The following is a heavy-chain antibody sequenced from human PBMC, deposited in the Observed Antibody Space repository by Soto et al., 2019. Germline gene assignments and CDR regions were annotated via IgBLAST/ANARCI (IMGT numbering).Heavy chain of an antibody. CDR2: ISKDGLDR. Sequence: GGSLRLSCVVSGFTFSDFGMHWVRQSPGEGLAWVASISKDGLDRYYSESVKGRFTISRDDSKNTVFLQMNSLKVEDTAAYFCASPREGQWLVFDHWGQRTLVTSPQ. V-gene: IGHV3-30*19. CDR1: GFTFSDFG. CDR3: ASPREGQWLVFDH. D-gene: IGHD6-19*01. J-gene: IGHJ4*02.